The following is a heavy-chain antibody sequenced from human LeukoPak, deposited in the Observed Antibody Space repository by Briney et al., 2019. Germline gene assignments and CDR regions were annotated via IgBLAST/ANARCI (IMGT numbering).Heavy chain of an antibody. V-gene: IGHV1-2*06. CDR3: ARPHTVLYNWFDP. CDR1: GYTFTGYY. Sequence: AASVKVSCKAYGYTFTGYYMHWVRQAPGQGLEWMGRINPNSGGTNYAQKFQGRVTMTRDTSISTAYMELSRLRSDDTAVYYCARPHTVLYNWFDPWGQGTLVTVSS. D-gene: IGHD4-11*01. CDR2: INPNSGGT. J-gene: IGHJ5*02.